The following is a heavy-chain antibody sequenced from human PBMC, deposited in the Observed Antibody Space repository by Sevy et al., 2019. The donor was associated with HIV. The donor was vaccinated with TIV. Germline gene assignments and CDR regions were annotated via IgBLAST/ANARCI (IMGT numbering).Heavy chain of an antibody. D-gene: IGHD3-3*01. Sequence: GGSLRLSCAASGFPVSSNYMSWVRQAPGKGLDWVSGKGLEWVSAISGSDSTYYADSVKGRFTISRDNSKNTVYLQMNSLRAEDTAVYYCAKWGDHDFWSSYSYFDYWGQGALVTVSS. J-gene: IGHJ4*02. CDR3: AKWGDHDFWSSYSYFDY. CDR1: GFPVSSNY. CDR2: ISGSDST. V-gene: IGHV3-23*01.